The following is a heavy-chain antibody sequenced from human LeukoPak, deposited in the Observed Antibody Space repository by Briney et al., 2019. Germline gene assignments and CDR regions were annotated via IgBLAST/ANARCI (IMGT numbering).Heavy chain of an antibody. Sequence: ASVKVSCKASGYTFTSYGISWVRQAPGQGLEWMGRIIPILGIANYAQKLQGRVTMTTDTSTSTAYMELRSLRSDDTAVYYCAVFLRARFDYWGQGTLVTVSS. J-gene: IGHJ4*02. CDR1: GYTFTSYG. V-gene: IGHV1-18*01. CDR2: IIPILGIA. D-gene: IGHD2/OR15-2a*01. CDR3: AVFLRARFDY.